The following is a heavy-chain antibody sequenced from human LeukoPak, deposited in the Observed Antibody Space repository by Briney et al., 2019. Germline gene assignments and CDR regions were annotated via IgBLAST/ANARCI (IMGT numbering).Heavy chain of an antibody. V-gene: IGHV4-59*01. CDR1: GVSISSYY. CDR3: ASTRYYHDSTGYYPVPFFDY. D-gene: IGHD3-22*01. J-gene: IGHJ4*02. Sequence: KPSETLSLTCTVSGVSISSYYWSWIRQPPGQGLEWIGYIHYSASTDYNPSLKSRVTISVDTSKNQFSLKLNSVTAADTAVYYCASTRYYHDSTGYYPVPFFDYWGQGALVTVSS. CDR2: IHYSAST.